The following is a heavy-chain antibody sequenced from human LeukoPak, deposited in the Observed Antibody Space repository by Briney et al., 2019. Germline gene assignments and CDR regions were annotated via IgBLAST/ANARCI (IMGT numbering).Heavy chain of an antibody. D-gene: IGHD3-10*01. V-gene: IGHV3-30*02. CDR1: GFIFSSYG. CDR3: ARDHHGTGSYFEY. CDR2: IRHDGSNK. Sequence: PGGSLRLSCTASGFIFSSYGIHWVRQAPGKGLEWVAFIRHDGSNKYFVDSVKGRFTISRDNSENTLYLQMNSLRIDDTAVYYCARDHHGTGSYFEYWGHGILVTVSS. J-gene: IGHJ4*01.